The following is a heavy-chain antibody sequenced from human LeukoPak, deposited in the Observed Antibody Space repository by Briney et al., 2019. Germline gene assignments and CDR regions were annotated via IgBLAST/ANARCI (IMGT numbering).Heavy chain of an antibody. CDR2: ISSSSSYI. J-gene: IGHJ4*02. CDR3: ASLTTVTSMFDY. V-gene: IGHV3-21*01. CDR1: GFTFSSYS. D-gene: IGHD4-11*01. Sequence: SGGSLRLSCAASGFTFSSYSMNWVRQAPGKGLEWVSSISSSSSYIYCADSVKGRFTISRDNAKNSLYLQMNSLRAEDTAVYYCASLTTVTSMFDYWGQGTLVTVSS.